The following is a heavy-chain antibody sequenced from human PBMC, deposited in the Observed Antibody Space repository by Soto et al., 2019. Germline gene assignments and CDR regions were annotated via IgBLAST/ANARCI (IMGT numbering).Heavy chain of an antibody. CDR1: GGTFSSYA. CDR2: IIPIFGTA. Sequence: QVQLVQSGAEVQKPGSSVKVSCKASGGTFSSYAISWVRQAPGQGLEWMGGIIPIFGTANYAQKFQGRVTITADESTSTAYMELSSLRSEDTAVYYCARVGVVVAATRPYYYYYYGMDVWGQGTTVTVSS. D-gene: IGHD2-15*01. J-gene: IGHJ6*02. V-gene: IGHV1-69*01. CDR3: ARVGVVVAATRPYYYYYYGMDV.